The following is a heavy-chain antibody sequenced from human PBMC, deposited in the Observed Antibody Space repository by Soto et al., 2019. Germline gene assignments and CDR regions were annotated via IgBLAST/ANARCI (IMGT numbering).Heavy chain of an antibody. D-gene: IGHD6-19*01. J-gene: IGHJ4*02. Sequence: ASVKVSCKASGYTFTSYGISWVRQAPGQGLEWMGWISAYNGNTNYAQKLQGRVTMTADTSTSTAYMELRSLRSDDTAVYYCARDRGIAVAGDFDYWGQGTLVTVSS. CDR3: ARDRGIAVAGDFDY. CDR2: ISAYNGNT. V-gene: IGHV1-18*01. CDR1: GYTFTSYG.